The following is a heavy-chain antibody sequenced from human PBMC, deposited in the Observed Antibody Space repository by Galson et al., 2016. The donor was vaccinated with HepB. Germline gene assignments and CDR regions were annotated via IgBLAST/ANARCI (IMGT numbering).Heavy chain of an antibody. CDR2: VDPDSGAA. J-gene: IGHJ4*02. CDR1: GYTLSRYH. Sequence: PVKVSCQAPGYTLSRYHIPRMRLAPGQGLEWMGWVDPDSGAASYSQRLQGRVTMTSDTSIRTTYMELTRLRSDDTALYYCAKDHRKLRSIDYWGQGTMVTVSS. V-gene: IGHV1-2*02. CDR3: AKDHRKLRSIDY. D-gene: IGHD4-17*01.